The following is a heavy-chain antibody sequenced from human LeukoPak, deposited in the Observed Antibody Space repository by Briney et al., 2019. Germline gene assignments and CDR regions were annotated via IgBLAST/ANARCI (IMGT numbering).Heavy chain of an antibody. CDR1: GFNFSYSW. J-gene: IGHJ4*02. CDR3: ARPKMAVVTPLDY. CDR2: ISYDGGHK. V-gene: IGHV3-30*03. Sequence: GGSLRLSCAASGFNFSYSWMSWVRQAPGKGLEWVAGISYDGGHKYYADSVKGRFTISRDTSKNTLYLQMNSLRAEDTALYYCARPKMAVVTPLDYWGQGTLVTVSS. D-gene: IGHD4-23*01.